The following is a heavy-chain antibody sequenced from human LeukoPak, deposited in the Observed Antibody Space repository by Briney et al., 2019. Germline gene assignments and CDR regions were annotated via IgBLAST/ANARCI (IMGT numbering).Heavy chain of an antibody. V-gene: IGHV3-9*01. CDR1: GFTFDDYA. CDR3: AKDPRYCSGGSCAPGAFDI. D-gene: IGHD2-15*01. CDR2: ISWNSGSI. J-gene: IGHJ3*02. Sequence: GGSLRLSCAASGFTFDDYAMHWVRQAPGKGLEWVSGISWNSGSIGYADSVKGRFTISRDNSKNTLYLQMNSLRAEDTAVYYCAKDPRYCSGGSCAPGAFDIWGQGTMVTVSS.